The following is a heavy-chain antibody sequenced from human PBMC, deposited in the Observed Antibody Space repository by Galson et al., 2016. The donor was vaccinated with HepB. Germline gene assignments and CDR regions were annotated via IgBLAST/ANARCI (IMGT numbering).Heavy chain of an antibody. CDR3: ARVGGDCNGDTCYFYFDLDV. D-gene: IGHD2-15*01. CDR1: GYTFTTFY. J-gene: IGHJ6*02. V-gene: IGHV1-46*01. Sequence: SVKVSCKASGYTFTTFYMHWVRQAPGQGLEWMGVIDPSGGSTSYAQKFQDRVTMTRDTSTSTVYMDLSSLRSEDTAGYYCARVGGDCNGDTCYFYFDLDVGGQGTTVTVSS. CDR2: IDPSGGST.